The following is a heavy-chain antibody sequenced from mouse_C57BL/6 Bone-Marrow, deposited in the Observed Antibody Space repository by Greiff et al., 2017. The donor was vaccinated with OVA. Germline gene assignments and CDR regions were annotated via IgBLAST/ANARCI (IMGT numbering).Heavy chain of an antibody. V-gene: IGHV1-59*01. Sequence: QVHVKQPGAELVRPGTSVKLSCKASGYTFTSYWMHWVKQRPGQGLEWIGVIDPSDSYTNYNQKFKGKATLTVDTSSSTAYMQLSSLTSEDSAVYYCARGEGSSSYFDVWGTGTTVTVSS. CDR1: GYTFTSYW. J-gene: IGHJ1*03. CDR3: ARGEGSSSYFDV. CDR2: IDPSDSYT. D-gene: IGHD1-1*01.